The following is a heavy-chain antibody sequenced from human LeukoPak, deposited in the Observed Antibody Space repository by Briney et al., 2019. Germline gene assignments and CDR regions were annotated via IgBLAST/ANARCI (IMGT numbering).Heavy chain of an antibody. D-gene: IGHD3-10*01. V-gene: IGHV3-23*01. CDR2: ISGSSGST. J-gene: IGHJ4*02. CDR3: AKDLGRYVERISMVRGPPPYEN. Sequence: GGSLRLSCAASGFTFSSYAMSWVRQAPGKGLEWVSTISGSSGSTYYADSVKGRFTISRDNSKNTLSLQMNSLRAEDTAVYYCAKDLGRYVERISMVRGPPPYENWFQGTLVTVSS. CDR1: GFTFSSYA.